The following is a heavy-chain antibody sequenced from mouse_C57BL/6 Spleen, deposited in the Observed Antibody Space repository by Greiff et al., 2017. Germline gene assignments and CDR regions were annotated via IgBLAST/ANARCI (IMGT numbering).Heavy chain of an antibody. CDR2: INPSTGGT. J-gene: IGHJ2*01. CDR1: GYSFTGYY. CDR3: ARQGYYGSFDY. D-gene: IGHD1-1*01. V-gene: IGHV1-42*01. Sequence: VQLKESGPELVKPGASVKISCKASGYSFTGYYMNWVKQSPEKSLEWIGEINPSTGGTTYNQKFKAKATLTVDKSSSTAYMQLKSLTSEDSAVYYCARQGYYGSFDYWGQGTTLTVSS.